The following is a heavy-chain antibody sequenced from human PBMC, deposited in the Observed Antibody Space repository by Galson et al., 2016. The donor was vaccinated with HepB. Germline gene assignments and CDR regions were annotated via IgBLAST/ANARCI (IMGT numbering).Heavy chain of an antibody. D-gene: IGHD6-19*01. CDR1: GYTFTASY. CDR2: INPDSGGT. V-gene: IGHV1-2*02. CDR3: ARDYGQWVVRSYFDY. Sequence: SVKVSCRASGYTFTASYMHWVRQAPGQGLEWMGWINPDSGGTNYAQKFQGRVTMTRDTSISTVYMELSRLKSDDTAVYYCARDYGQWVVRSYFDYWGQGSLVTVSS. J-gene: IGHJ4*02.